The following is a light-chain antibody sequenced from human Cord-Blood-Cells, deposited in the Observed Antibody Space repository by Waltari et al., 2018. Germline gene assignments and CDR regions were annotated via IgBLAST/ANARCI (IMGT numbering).Light chain of an antibody. CDR2: DVS. J-gene: IGLJ3*02. Sequence: QSALTQPASVSGSPGQSITISCTGTSSDVGGYNYVSCYQQHPGKAPKLRIYDVSKRPPGVSTRFYGSKSGKTASLNISGLQAEDEADYYCSSYTSSSTWVFGGGTKLTVL. CDR1: SSDVGGYNY. CDR3: SSYTSSSTWV. V-gene: IGLV2-14*01.